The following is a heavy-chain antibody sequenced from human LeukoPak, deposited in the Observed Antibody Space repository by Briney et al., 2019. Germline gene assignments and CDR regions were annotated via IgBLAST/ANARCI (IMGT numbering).Heavy chain of an antibody. CDR3: TTAGWELYYFDY. V-gene: IGHV3-15*01. CDR1: GFTFSNAW. CDR2: IKSKTDGGTT. J-gene: IGHJ4*02. Sequence: GRSLRLSCAASGFTFSNAWMSWVRQAPGKGLEWVGRIKSKTDGGTTDYAAPVKGRFTISRDDSKNTLYLQMNSLKTEDTAVYYCTTAGWELYYFDYWGQGTLVTVSS. D-gene: IGHD1-26*01.